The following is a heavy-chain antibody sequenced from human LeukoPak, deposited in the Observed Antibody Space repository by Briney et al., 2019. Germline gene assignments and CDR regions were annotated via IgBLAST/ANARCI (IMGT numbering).Heavy chain of an antibody. D-gene: IGHD1-26*01. CDR1: GGSLSSGGYY. J-gene: IGHJ4*02. V-gene: IGHV4-31*03. CDR2: IYYSGST. Sequence: SETLSLTCTVSGGSLSSGGYYWSWIRQHPGKDLEWIGYIYYSGSTYYHPSLKSRVTISVDTSKNQFSLNLSSVTAADTAVYYCARVSSSGSYSIDYWGQGTLVTVSS. CDR3: ARVSSSGSYSIDY.